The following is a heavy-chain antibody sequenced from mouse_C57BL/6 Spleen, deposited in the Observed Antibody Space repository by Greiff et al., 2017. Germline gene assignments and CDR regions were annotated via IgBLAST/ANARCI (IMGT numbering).Heavy chain of an antibody. J-gene: IGHJ1*03. CDR1: GYIFTSYW. V-gene: IGHV1-69*01. Sequence: VQLQQPGAELVMPGASVKLSCKAFGYIFTSYWMDWVKQRPGQGLEWIGEIDPSDSYTNYNQKFKGKSTLTVDKSSSTAYMQLSSLTSEDSAIYYCARKRDYYGSSYWSFDVWGTGTTVTVSS. CDR3: ARKRDYYGSSYWSFDV. D-gene: IGHD1-1*01. CDR2: IDPSDSYT.